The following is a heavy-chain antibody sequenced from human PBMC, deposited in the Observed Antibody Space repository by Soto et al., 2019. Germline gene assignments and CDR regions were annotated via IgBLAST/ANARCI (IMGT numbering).Heavy chain of an antibody. V-gene: IGHV3-53*01. CDR3: ARGAAKAFNI. Sequence: GGSLRLSCAASGFTVNSNYMSWVRQAPGKGLEWVSVIYSAGSTYYADSVKGRFTISRDNSKNLFLQMNSLRADDTAVYYCARGAAKAFNIWGQGTMVTVSS. D-gene: IGHD6-13*01. J-gene: IGHJ3*02. CDR2: IYSAGST. CDR1: GFTVNSNY.